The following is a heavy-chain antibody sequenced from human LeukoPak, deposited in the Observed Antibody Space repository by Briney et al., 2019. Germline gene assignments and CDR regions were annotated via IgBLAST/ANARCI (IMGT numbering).Heavy chain of an antibody. Sequence: SETLSLTCTVYGDSISSYYWSWIRQPPGKGLEWLGYIYYSGSTNYNPSLKSRVTISVDTSKNQFCLKLSSVTAADTAVYYCASDRIGGIAAGQYYYYGMDVCGEGATVTVSS. CDR2: IYYSGST. J-gene: IGHJ6*04. CDR3: ASDRIGGIAAGQYYYYGMDV. V-gene: IGHV4-59*01. CDR1: GDSISSYY. D-gene: IGHD6-6*01.